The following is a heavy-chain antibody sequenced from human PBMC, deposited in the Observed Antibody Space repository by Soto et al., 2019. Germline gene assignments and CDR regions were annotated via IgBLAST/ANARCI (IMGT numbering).Heavy chain of an antibody. Sequence: LSLTCTVSGGSISSYYCSWIRQPAGKGLEWIGRIYTSGSTNYNPSLKSRVTMSVDTSKNQFSLKLSSVTAADTAVYYCARGEPEPYYYYYGMDVWGQGTTVTVSS. CDR2: IYTSGST. D-gene: IGHD1-26*01. J-gene: IGHJ6*02. CDR3: ARGEPEPYYYYYGMDV. CDR1: GGSISSYY. V-gene: IGHV4-4*07.